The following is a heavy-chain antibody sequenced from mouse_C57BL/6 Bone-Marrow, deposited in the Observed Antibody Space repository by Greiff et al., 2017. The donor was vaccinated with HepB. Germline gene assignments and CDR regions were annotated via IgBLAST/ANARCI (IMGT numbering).Heavy chain of an antibody. CDR2: IYPGDGDT. CDR1: GYAFSSSW. CDR3: DMDY. Sequence: QVQLQQSGPELVKPGASVKISCKASGYAFSSSWMNWVKQRPGKGLEWIGRIYPGDGDTNYTGTFKGKATLTADKSSSTTYMQLSSLTSEDSAVYFCDMDYWGQGTSVTVSS. J-gene: IGHJ4*01. V-gene: IGHV1-82*01.